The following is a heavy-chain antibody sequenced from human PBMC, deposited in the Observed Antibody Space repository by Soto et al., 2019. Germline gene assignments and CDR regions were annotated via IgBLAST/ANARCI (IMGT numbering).Heavy chain of an antibody. D-gene: IGHD3-10*01. Sequence: LRLSCTASGFTFSDYAMAWVRQAPGKGLEWVSTISGGSSVTYYGDSVTGRFTISRDNAKKTLFLQLNRLSAEDTATYYCAKVLSKNYYYPFDLWGQRTQVTVSS. CDR1: GFTFSDYA. CDR3: AKVLSKNYYYPFDL. V-gene: IGHV3-23*01. J-gene: IGHJ4*02. CDR2: ISGGSSVT.